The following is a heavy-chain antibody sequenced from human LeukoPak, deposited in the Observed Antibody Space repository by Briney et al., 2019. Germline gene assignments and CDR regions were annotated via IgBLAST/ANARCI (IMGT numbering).Heavy chain of an antibody. CDR2: IYSGGST. Sequence: PGGSLRLSCAASGFTVSSKYMSWVRQAPGKGLKWVSVIYSGGSTYYADSVKGRFTISRDNSKNTLCLQMNSLRAEDTAVYYCARVDYGDYGYEYWGQRTLVTVSS. D-gene: IGHD4-17*01. V-gene: IGHV3-66*01. CDR3: ARVDYGDYGYEY. CDR1: GFTVSSKY. J-gene: IGHJ4*02.